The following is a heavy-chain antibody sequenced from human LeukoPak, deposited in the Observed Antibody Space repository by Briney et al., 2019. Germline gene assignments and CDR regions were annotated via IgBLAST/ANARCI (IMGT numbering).Heavy chain of an antibody. Sequence: SETLSLTCAVYGGSFSGYYWSWIRQPPGKGLEWIGEINHSGSTNYNPSLKSRVTISVDTSKNLFSLKLSSVTAADTAVYYCASQLTTMIVSSWGQGTLVTVSS. CDR3: ASQLTTMIVSS. CDR1: GGSFSGYY. D-gene: IGHD3-22*01. V-gene: IGHV4-34*01. CDR2: INHSGST. J-gene: IGHJ4*02.